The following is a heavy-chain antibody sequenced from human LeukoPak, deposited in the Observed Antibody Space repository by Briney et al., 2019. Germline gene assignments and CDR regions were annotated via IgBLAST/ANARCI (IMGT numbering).Heavy chain of an antibody. Sequence: PSEILSLTCTVSGDSISSGNYWGWIRQPPGKGLEWIGSIFHTGSTYFNLSLKSRVTISVDTSKNQFSLRLSSVTAADTAVYYCARLVPPGGGDCTGSNCHTVYYFDYWGQGTLVTVSS. CDR3: ARLVPPGGGDCTGSNCHTVYYFDY. J-gene: IGHJ4*02. CDR1: GDSISSGNY. D-gene: IGHD2-15*01. V-gene: IGHV4-38-2*02. CDR2: IFHTGST.